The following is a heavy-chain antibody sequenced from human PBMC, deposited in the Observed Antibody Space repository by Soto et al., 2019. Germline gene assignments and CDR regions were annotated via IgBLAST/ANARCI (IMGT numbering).Heavy chain of an antibody. CDR1: GYTFTSYH. CDR3: ARDTPPTDY. V-gene: IGHV1-18*01. CDR2: FSAYNTNT. Sequence: QVQLVQSGAEVKKPGASVRVSCKTSGYTFTSYHISCVRQGPGQGLEWMGWFSAYNTNTNFAQKFQGRVTMTTDTLTSTAYMELRSLRSDDTAVYYCARDTPPTDYWGQGTLVTVSS. J-gene: IGHJ4*02.